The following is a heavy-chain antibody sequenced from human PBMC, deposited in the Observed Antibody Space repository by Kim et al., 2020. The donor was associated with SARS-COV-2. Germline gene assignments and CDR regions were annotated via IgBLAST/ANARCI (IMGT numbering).Heavy chain of an antibody. V-gene: IGHV3-33*01. D-gene: IGHD3-10*01. CDR1: GFTFSPFA. CDR2: IRSDESKR. CDR3: ARNFGSATMIGDV. J-gene: IGHJ3*01. Sequence: GGSLRLSCTASGFTFSPFAMHWVRQAPGTGLEWVAVIRSDESKRYYAESVKDRFTISRDNSKNTLYLQMNSLRAEDTAIYYCARNFGSATMIGDVWGLGTMVTVSS.